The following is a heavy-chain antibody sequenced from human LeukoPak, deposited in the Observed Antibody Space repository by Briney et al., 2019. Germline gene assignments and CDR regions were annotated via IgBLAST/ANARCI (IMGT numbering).Heavy chain of an antibody. CDR1: GFTFSSYA. J-gene: IGHJ4*02. Sequence: GGSLRLSCAASGFTFSSYAMSWVPQAPGKGLEWGSSISGSGGNTYYADSVKGRFTIYRDDSKNTLYLQMHSLRDDDAAVYQSAERLGDYWGQGTLVTVSS. CDR3: AERLGDY. CDR2: ISGSGGNT. V-gene: IGHV3-23*01. D-gene: IGHD3-10*01.